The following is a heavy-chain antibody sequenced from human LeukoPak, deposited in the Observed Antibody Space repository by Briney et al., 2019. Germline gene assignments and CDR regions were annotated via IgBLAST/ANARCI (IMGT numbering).Heavy chain of an antibody. Sequence: HPGGSLRLSCAASGFTFSSYAMHWVRQAPGKGLEWVAVISYDGSNKYYADSVKGRFTISRDNSKNTLYLQMNSLRAEDTAVYYCARAPAYCSSTSCHFDYWGQGTLVTVSS. CDR1: GFTFSSYA. J-gene: IGHJ4*02. V-gene: IGHV3-30*04. CDR2: ISYDGSNK. D-gene: IGHD2-2*01. CDR3: ARAPAYCSSTSCHFDY.